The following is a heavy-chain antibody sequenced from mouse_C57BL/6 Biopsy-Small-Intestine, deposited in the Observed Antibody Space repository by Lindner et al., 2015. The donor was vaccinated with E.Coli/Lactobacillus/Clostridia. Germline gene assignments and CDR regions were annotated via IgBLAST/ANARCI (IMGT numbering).Heavy chain of an antibody. CDR2: IHPNSGST. CDR3: ARGFGSSFGY. D-gene: IGHD1-1*01. V-gene: IGHV1-64*01. J-gene: IGHJ2*01. CDR1: GYTFTSYW. Sequence: VQLQESGAELVKPGASVKLSCKASGYTFTSYWMHWVKQRPGQGLEWIGMIHPNSGSTNYNEKFKSKATLTVDKSSNTAYMQLTSLTSEDSAVYFCARGFGSSFGYWGQGTTLTVSS.